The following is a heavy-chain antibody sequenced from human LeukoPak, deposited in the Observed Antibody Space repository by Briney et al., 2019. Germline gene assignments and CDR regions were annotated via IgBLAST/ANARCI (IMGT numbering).Heavy chain of an antibody. Sequence: PGGSLRLSCAASGXTFSSYGMHWVRQAPGKGLEWVAVIWYDESNKYYADSVKGRFTISRDNSKNTLYLQMNSLRAEDTAVYYCARDLWFGQGGFDYWGQGTLVTVSS. V-gene: IGHV3-33*01. CDR1: GXTFSSYG. D-gene: IGHD3-10*01. J-gene: IGHJ4*02. CDR2: IWYDESNK. CDR3: ARDLWFGQGGFDY.